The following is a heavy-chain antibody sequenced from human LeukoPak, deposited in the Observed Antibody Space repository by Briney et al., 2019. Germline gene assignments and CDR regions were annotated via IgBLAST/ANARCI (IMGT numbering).Heavy chain of an antibody. CDR2: TYYRSKWYN. V-gene: IGHV6-1*01. D-gene: IGHD3-22*01. CDR1: GDSVFSNSAA. J-gene: IGHJ4*02. Sequence: SQTLSLTCAISGDSVFSNSAAWNWIRQSPSRGLEWLGRTYYRSKWYNDYAVSVKSRITINPDTSKNQFSLQLNSVTPEDTAVYYCARGRGYYDSSGYYRLDYWGQGTLVTVSS. CDR3: ARGRGYYDSSGYYRLDY.